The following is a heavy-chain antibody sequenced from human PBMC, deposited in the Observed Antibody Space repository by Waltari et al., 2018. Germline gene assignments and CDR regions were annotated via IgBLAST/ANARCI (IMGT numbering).Heavy chain of an antibody. CDR1: GFTFCGYS. CDR2: ISGDSRFI. Sequence: EVQLVESGGGLVKPGGSLRLSCEASGFTFCGYSMNWVRQAPGKGLEWVSSISGDSRFIYYADSVNGRFTISSDDAKNSLYLQMNSLRVEDTAVYYCARDRRGYFDYWGPGTLVSVSS. J-gene: IGHJ4*02. D-gene: IGHD3-16*01. V-gene: IGHV3-21*01. CDR3: ARDRRGYFDY.